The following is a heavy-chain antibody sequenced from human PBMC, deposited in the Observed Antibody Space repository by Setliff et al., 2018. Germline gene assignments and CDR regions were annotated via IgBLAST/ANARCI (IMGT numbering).Heavy chain of an antibody. CDR1: GYTFTSYG. D-gene: IGHD3-3*01. CDR3: ASDGQGNYNFWSGSYYYYGMDV. J-gene: IGHJ6*02. V-gene: IGHV1-18*01. CDR2: ISAYNGNT. Sequence: VASVKVSCKASGYTFTSYGISWVRLAPGQGLEWMGWISAYNGNTNYAQKLQGRVTMTTDTSTSTAYMELRSLRSDDTAVYYCASDGQGNYNFWSGSYYYYGMDVWGQGTTVTVSS.